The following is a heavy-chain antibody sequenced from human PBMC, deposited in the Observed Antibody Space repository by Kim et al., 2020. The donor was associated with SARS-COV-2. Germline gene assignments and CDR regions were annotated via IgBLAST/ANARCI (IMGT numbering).Heavy chain of an antibody. CDR2: VYYRGST. V-gene: IGHV4-39*01. D-gene: IGHD2-21*02. Sequence: SETLSLTCIVSGGSINSSSHYWGWIRQSPGKGPQWIANVYYRGSTYYNPSLKSRVTISLDASKNQFSPKLTSVTAADTAFYYCARTYCGSDCRHWFEPWG. CDR1: GGSINSSSHY. CDR3: ARTYCGSDCRHWFEP. J-gene: IGHJ5*02.